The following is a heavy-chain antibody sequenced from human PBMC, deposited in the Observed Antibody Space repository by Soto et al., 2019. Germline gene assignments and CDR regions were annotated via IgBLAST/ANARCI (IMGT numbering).Heavy chain of an antibody. CDR3: ARESRSWYGSIWDY. Sequence: QVQLQESGPGLGKPSETLSLTCPVPGASFSSYYWSWIRQPPGKGLEWIGYIYFSGGTNYNPPLKSRVTISVDTSKNQFSLKLSSVTAADTAVYYCARESRSWYGSIWDYWGQGTLVTVSS. CDR1: GASFSSYY. D-gene: IGHD6-13*01. CDR2: IYFSGGT. J-gene: IGHJ4*02. V-gene: IGHV4-59*12.